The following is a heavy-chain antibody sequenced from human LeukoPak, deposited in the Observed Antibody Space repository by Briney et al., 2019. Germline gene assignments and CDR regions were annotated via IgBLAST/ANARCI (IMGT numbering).Heavy chain of an antibody. CDR3: ARGGGLDV. Sequence: PGRSLRLSCAASGFTFSSYGMHWVRQAPGKGLEWVAVTSSDLNVKLYADSVKGRFTISRDNAKNSLYLQMSNLRAEDTAVYFCARGGGLDVWGQGATVTVSS. CDR2: TSSDLNVK. CDR1: GFTFSSYG. V-gene: IGHV3-33*05. J-gene: IGHJ6*02. D-gene: IGHD3-16*01.